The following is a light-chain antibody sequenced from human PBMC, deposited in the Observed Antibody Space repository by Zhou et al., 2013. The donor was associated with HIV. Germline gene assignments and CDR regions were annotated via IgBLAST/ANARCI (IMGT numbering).Light chain of an antibody. CDR2: GIS. Sequence: DIQMTQSPSSLSASVGDRVTITCRSSQSISSYLNWYQQKPGKAPKLLIYGISNLQSGVPSRFSGGGSGTDFSFAISSLQPEDIGTYYCQQYGNLPLTFGGGTKVEIK. V-gene: IGKV1-33*01. CDR3: QQYGNLPLT. CDR1: QSISSY. J-gene: IGKJ4*01.